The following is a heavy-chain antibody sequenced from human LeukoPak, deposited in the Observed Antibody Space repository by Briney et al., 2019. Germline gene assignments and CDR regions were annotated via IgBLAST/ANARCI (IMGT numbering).Heavy chain of an antibody. J-gene: IGHJ6*03. CDR2: ISNSGTYI. CDR1: GFTFSRFS. Sequence: GGSLRLSCAASGFTFSRFSMNWVRQAPGKGLEWVSSISNSGTYIYYADSVKGRFTISRDSAKNSLYLQMNSLRAEDTAVYYCATHRPLYSGSYVWYYMDVWGKGTTVTVSS. V-gene: IGHV3-21*01. D-gene: IGHD1-26*01. CDR3: ATHRPLYSGSYVWYYMDV.